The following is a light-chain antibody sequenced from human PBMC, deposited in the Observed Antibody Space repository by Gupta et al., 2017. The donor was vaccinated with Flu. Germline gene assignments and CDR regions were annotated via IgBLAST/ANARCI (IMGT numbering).Light chain of an antibody. V-gene: IGLV8-61*01. CDR2: NTN. CDR3: EQSLGSGSVV. Sequence: QTVVTQEPSCSVSPGGTVTLTCGLGSGAVSTTNHPSWYQQNQRQAPRTLIYNTNTRSSAVPDRFSASFLANNAATPTTGAQADDDADDYYEQSLGSGSVVFGGGTKLTVL. CDR1: SGAVSTTNH. J-gene: IGLJ2*01.